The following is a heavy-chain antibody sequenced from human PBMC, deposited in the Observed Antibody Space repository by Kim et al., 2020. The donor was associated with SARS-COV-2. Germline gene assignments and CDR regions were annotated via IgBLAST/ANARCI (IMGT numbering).Heavy chain of an antibody. Sequence: GGSLRLSCAASGFTFSSYWMHWVRQAPGKGLVWVSRIKSDGGNTYYVDSVKGRFTISRDNAKSSLYLQMNRLRAEDTAVYYCASQAYTLTCYYIDYW. CDR1: GFTFSSYW. CDR2: IKSDGGNT. J-gene: IGHJ4*01. V-gene: IGHV3-74*01. CDR3: ASQAYTLTCYYIDY. D-gene: IGHD3-9*01.